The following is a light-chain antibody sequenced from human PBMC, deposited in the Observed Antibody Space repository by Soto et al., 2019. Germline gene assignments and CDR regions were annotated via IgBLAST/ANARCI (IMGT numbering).Light chain of an antibody. Sequence: QSALTQPASVSRSPGQSITISCTGTNNDVGAYPYVSWYQQHPGTAPKLIIYEVTNRPSGISDRFSGSKSGNTASLTISGLQAEDESDYYCSSFATSGTTVIFGGGTKVTVL. CDR2: EVT. CDR1: NNDVGAYPY. V-gene: IGLV2-14*01. CDR3: SSFATSGTTVI. J-gene: IGLJ2*01.